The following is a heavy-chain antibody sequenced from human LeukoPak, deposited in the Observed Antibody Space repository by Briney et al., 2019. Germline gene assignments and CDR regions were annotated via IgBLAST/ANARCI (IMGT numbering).Heavy chain of an antibody. Sequence: GGSLRLSCSASGFTFSGSAMHWVRQAPGKGLEWVSSISSDRTTIFYADSVKGRFTISRDNAQNSLYLQMNSLRDEDTAVYYCAGQKGMDYWGQGTLVVVSS. CDR1: GFTFSGSA. CDR3: AGQKGMDY. CDR2: ISSDRTTI. V-gene: IGHV3-48*02. J-gene: IGHJ4*02.